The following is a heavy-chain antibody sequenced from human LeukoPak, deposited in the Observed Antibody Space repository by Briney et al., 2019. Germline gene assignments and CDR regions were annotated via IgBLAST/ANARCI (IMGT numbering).Heavy chain of an antibody. Sequence: GASVTVSCTASGYTFTDYYMHWVRQAPGQGLEWMGWINPNSGGTNYAQKFQGRVTMTRDTSISAAYMELSRLRSDDTAVYYCARDRVAAAGLLDYWGQGTLVTVSS. CDR2: INPNSGGT. J-gene: IGHJ4*02. CDR3: ARDRVAAAGLLDY. CDR1: GYTFTDYY. V-gene: IGHV1-2*02. D-gene: IGHD6-13*01.